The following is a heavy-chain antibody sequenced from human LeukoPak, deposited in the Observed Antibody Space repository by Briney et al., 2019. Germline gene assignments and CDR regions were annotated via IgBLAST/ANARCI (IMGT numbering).Heavy chain of an antibody. CDR1: GFTFSSYS. V-gene: IGHV3-21*01. J-gene: IGHJ6*03. Sequence: GGSLRLSCAASGFTFSSYSMNWVRQAPGKGLEWVSSISSSSSYIYYADSVKGRFTISRDNAKDSLYLQMNSLRAEDTAVYYCARDRGVMPDYYYYMGVWGKGTTVTVSS. CDR2: ISSSSSYI. D-gene: IGHD2-2*01. CDR3: ARDRGVMPDYYYYMGV.